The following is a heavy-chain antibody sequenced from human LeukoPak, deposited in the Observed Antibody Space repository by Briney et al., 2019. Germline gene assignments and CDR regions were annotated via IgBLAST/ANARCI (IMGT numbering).Heavy chain of an antibody. J-gene: IGHJ5*02. CDR3: ARHELGVYDFWSGYYPTGGFDP. CDR2: IYYSGST. CDR1: GGSFSGYY. D-gene: IGHD3-3*01. Sequence: SETLSLTCAVYGGSFSGYYWSWIRQPPGKGLEWIGYIYYSGSTNYNPSLKSRVTISVDTSKNQFSLKLSSVTAADTAVYYCARHELGVYDFWSGYYPTGGFDPWGQGTLVTVSS. V-gene: IGHV4-59*08.